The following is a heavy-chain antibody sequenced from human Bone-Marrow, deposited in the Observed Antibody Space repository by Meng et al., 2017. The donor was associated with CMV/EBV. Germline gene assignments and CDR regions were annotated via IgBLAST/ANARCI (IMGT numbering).Heavy chain of an antibody. J-gene: IGHJ6*02. CDR3: ARDVRRHCSSTSCYYYGRDV. CDR1: GGSISSGDYY. D-gene: IGHD2-2*01. V-gene: IGHV4-31*03. Sequence: SETLSLTCTVSGGSISSGDYYWNWIRQHPGKGLEWIGYIYYSGSTYYNPSLKSRVTISIDTSKNQFSLKLSSVTAADTAVYYCARDVRRHCSSTSCYYYGRDVWGQGNTVNVAS. CDR2: IYYSGST.